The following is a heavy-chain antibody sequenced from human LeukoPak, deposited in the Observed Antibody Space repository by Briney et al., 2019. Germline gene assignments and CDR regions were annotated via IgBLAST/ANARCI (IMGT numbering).Heavy chain of an antibody. V-gene: IGHV4-39*01. Sequence: SETLSLTCSVSGGSISDGSSYWGWIRQPPGKGLEWIGSIYNSASTTYNPSLKSRVIISIDTSNNQFSLKLSSVTAADTALYYCARNTSYHYDRSGDLFDFWGPGTLVTVSS. CDR2: IYNSAST. D-gene: IGHD3-22*01. CDR1: GGSISDGSSY. CDR3: ARNTSYHYDRSGDLFDF. J-gene: IGHJ4*02.